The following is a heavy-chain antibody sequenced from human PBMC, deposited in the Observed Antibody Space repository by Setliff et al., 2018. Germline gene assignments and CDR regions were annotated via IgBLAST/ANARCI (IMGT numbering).Heavy chain of an antibody. CDR1: GGSISSGGYY. CDR3: ARTMYSSSWYGAFDI. CDR2: IYYSGSP. J-gene: IGHJ3*02. D-gene: IGHD6-13*01. Sequence: SETLSLTCTVSGGSISSGGYYWSWIRQHPGKGLEWIGYIYYSGSPNYHPSLKSRVSTSVDTSQNQISLKLSSVTAADTAVYYCARTMYSSSWYGAFDIWGQGTMVTVSS. V-gene: IGHV4-61*08.